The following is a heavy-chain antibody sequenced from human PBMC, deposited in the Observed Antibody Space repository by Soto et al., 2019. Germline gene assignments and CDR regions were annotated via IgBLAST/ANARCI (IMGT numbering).Heavy chain of an antibody. CDR1: GGSISSYY. CDR2: IYYSGST. CDR3: ASRYGSGLDY. V-gene: IGHV4-59*08. D-gene: IGHD5-18*01. J-gene: IGHJ4*02. Sequence: QVQLQESGPGLVKPSETLSLTCTVSGGSISSYYWSWIRQPPGRGVEWIGYIYYSGSTNVNPPLTSRVAISVDTSKNQFSLKLSSVTAADTAVYYCASRYGSGLDYWGQGTLVTVSS.